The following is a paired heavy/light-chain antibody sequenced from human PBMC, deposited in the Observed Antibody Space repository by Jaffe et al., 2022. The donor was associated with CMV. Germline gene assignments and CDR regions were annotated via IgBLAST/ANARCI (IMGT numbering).Light chain of an antibody. V-gene: IGLV3-19*01. Sequence: SSELTQDPAVSVALGQTVRITCQGDSLRSYYASWYQQKPGQAPVLVIYGKNNRPSGIPDRFSGSSSGNTASLTITGAQAEDEADYYCNSRDSSGNPPFGGGTKLTVL. J-gene: IGLJ2*01. CDR2: GKN. CDR3: NSRDSSGNPP. CDR1: SLRSYY.
Heavy chain of an antibody. Sequence: QVQLVQSGAEVKKPGASVKVSCKASGYTFTSYGISWVRQAPGQGLEWMGWISAYNGNTNYAQKLQGRVTMTTDTSTSTAYMELRSLRSDDTAVYYCARVAAAADAYYYYYYGMDVWGQGTTVTVSS. J-gene: IGHJ6*02. D-gene: IGHD6-13*01. V-gene: IGHV1-18*01. CDR2: ISAYNGNT. CDR3: ARVAAAADAYYYYYYGMDV. CDR1: GYTFTSYG.